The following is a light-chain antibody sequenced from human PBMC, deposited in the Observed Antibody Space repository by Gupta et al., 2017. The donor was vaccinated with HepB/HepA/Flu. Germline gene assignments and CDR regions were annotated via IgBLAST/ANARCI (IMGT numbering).Light chain of an antibody. V-gene: IGKV2-30*01. Sequence: DAVMTLSQLSLRVTIGQPASLPCRSSQSPVYSGGNTYLNWFQQRPGQSPRRLIYKVSNRDTGVPDRFSGSGSGTDFTLTISRVEAEDVGVYYCKQCTPCPRTFGHGTKLEIE. CDR1: QSPVYSGGNTY. J-gene: IGKJ2*02. CDR2: KVS. CDR3: KQCTPCPRT.